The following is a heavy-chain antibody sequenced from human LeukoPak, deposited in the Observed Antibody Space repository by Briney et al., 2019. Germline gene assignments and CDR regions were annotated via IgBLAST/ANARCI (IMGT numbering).Heavy chain of an antibody. Sequence: GGSLRLSCAASGFTFSSHGMNWVRQAPGKGLEWVSSISSSSSYIYYADSVKGRFTISRDNAKNSLYLQMNSLRAEDTAVYYCVRDPSSGWYLKGWFDPWGQGTLVTVSS. V-gene: IGHV3-21*01. CDR2: ISSSSSYI. CDR3: VRDPSSGWYLKGWFDP. D-gene: IGHD6-19*01. J-gene: IGHJ5*02. CDR1: GFTFSSHG.